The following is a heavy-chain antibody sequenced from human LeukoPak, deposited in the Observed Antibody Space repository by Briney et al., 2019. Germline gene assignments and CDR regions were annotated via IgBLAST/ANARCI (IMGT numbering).Heavy chain of an antibody. CDR3: ARAYSYGDY. CDR1: GVTFISYW. Sequence: GGSLRLSCAASGVTFISYWMTWVRQAPGKGLEWVANIKQDGSEKYYVDSVKGRFTISRDNAKNSLYLQMNSLRAEDTAVYYCARAYSYGDYWGQGTLVTVSS. J-gene: IGHJ4*02. CDR2: IKQDGSEK. V-gene: IGHV3-7*01. D-gene: IGHD5-18*01.